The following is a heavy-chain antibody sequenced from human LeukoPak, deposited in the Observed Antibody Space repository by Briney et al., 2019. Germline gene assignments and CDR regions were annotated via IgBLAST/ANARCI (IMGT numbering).Heavy chain of an antibody. CDR1: GYTFTSYG. CDR2: ISAYNGNT. D-gene: IGHD3-22*01. Sequence: ASVKVSCKASGYTFTSYGISWVRQAPGQGLEWMGWISAYNGNTNYAQKLQGRVTMTTDTSTSTAYMELRSLRSDDTAVYYCAREYYDSSGYTIPLDYWGQGTLVTVSS. CDR3: AREYYDSSGYTIPLDY. V-gene: IGHV1-18*01. J-gene: IGHJ4*02.